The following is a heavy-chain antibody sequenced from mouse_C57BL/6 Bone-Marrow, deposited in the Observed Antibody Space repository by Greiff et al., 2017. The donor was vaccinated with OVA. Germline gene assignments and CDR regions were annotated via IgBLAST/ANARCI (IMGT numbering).Heavy chain of an antibody. J-gene: IGHJ3*01. D-gene: IGHD3-1*01. CDR1: GYTFTDYY. V-gene: IGHV1-19*01. CDR2: INPYNGGT. Sequence: VQLQQSGPVLVKPGASVKMSCKASGYTFTDYYMNWVKQSHGKSLEWIGVINPYNGGTSYNQKFKGKATLTVDKSSSTAYMELNSLTSEDSAVYYCARRRTAPAPFAYWGQGPLVTVSA. CDR3: ARRRTAPAPFAY.